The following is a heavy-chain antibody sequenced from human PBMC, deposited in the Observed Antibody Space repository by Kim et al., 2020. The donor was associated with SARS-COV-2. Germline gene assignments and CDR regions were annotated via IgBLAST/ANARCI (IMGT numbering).Heavy chain of an antibody. V-gene: IGHV4-59*01. D-gene: IGHD3-16*02. Sequence: LKSRVTISVDTSKNQFSLKLSSVTAADTAVYYCAGAYDYVWGSYRATLDYWGQGTLVTVSS. CDR3: AGAYDYVWGSYRATLDY. J-gene: IGHJ4*02.